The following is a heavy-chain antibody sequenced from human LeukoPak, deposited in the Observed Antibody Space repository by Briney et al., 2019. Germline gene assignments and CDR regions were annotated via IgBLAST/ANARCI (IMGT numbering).Heavy chain of an antibody. CDR2: IYYSGST. CDR3: SRVAGGVTPL. J-gene: IGHJ4*02. D-gene: IGHD3-16*01. CDR1: GGSLSSSSYY. V-gene: IGHV4-39*07. Sequence: SETLCLTCTVSGGSLSSSSYYWGWIRQPPGKGLEWIGSIYYSGSTYSNPPLKSRVTISVDTSKNQFSLKLSSVTAADTAVYYCSRVAGGVTPLWGQGTLVTVSS.